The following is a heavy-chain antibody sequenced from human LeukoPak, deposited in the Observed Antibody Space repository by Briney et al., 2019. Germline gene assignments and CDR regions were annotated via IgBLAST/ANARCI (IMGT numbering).Heavy chain of an antibody. Sequence: ASVKVSCKASGYTFTSYGISWVRQAPGQGLEWMGWISAYNGNTNYAQKLQGRVTMTTDTSTSTAYMELRSLRSDDTAVYYCARIARAIHRNSGYEYYFDYWGQGTLVTVSS. J-gene: IGHJ4*02. CDR3: ARIARAIHRNSGYEYYFDY. CDR2: ISAYNGNT. CDR1: GYTFTSYG. V-gene: IGHV1-18*01. D-gene: IGHD5-12*01.